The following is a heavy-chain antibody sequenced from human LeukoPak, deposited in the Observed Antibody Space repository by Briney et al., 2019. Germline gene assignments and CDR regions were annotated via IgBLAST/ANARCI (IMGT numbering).Heavy chain of an antibody. D-gene: IGHD6-19*01. Sequence: SETLSLTCTVSGGSISSYYWSWIRRPAGKGLEWIGRIYTSGSTNYNPSLKSRVTMSVDTSKNQFSLKLSSVTAADTAVYYCARSYDSSGWSEYFQHWGQGTLVTVSS. CDR3: ARSYDSSGWSEYFQH. J-gene: IGHJ1*01. V-gene: IGHV4-4*07. CDR1: GGSISSYY. CDR2: IYTSGST.